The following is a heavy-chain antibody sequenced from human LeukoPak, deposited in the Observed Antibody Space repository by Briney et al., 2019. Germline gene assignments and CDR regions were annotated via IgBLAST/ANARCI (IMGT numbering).Heavy chain of an antibody. V-gene: IGHV1-3*01. CDR1: GYTFTSYA. D-gene: IGHD1-26*01. J-gene: IGHJ4*02. Sequence: ASVKVSCKASGYTFTSYATHWVRQAPGQRLEWMGWINAGNGNTKYSQKFQGRVTITRDTSASTAYMELSSLRSEDTAVYYCARGRSGSYYGDYWGQGTLVTVSS. CDR3: ARGRSGSYYGDY. CDR2: INAGNGNT.